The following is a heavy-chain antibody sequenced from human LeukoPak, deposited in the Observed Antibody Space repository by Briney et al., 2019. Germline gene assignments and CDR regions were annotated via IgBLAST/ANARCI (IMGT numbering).Heavy chain of an antibody. CDR2: ISYDGSNK. Sequence: GVSLRLSCAASGFTFSSYAMHWVRQAPGKGLEWVAVISYDGSNKYYADSVKGRFTISRDNSKNTLYLQMNSLRAEDTAVYYCARAGTQQGFDPWGQGTLVTVSS. CDR3: ARAGTQQGFDP. CDR1: GFTFSSYA. D-gene: IGHD6-13*01. V-gene: IGHV3-30-3*01. J-gene: IGHJ5*02.